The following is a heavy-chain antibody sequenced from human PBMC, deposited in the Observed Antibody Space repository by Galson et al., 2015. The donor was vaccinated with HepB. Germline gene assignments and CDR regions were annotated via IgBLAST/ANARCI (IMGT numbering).Heavy chain of an antibody. J-gene: IGHJ4*02. CDR3: TRRRWLRRKDYFDY. CDR2: IRSKAYGGTT. V-gene: IGHV3-49*03. Sequence: GFTFGDYAMSWFRQAPGKGLEWVGFIRSKAYGGTTEYAASVKGRFTISRDDSKSIAYLQMNSLKTEDTAVYYCTRRRWLRRKDYFDYWGQGTLVTVSS. CDR1: GFTFGDYA. D-gene: IGHD5-12*01.